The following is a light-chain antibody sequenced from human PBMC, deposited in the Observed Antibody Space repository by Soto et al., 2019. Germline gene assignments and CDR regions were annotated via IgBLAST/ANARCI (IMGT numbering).Light chain of an antibody. CDR1: SSDVGGYNY. CDR3: SSYTSSSTHNYV. Sequence: QSALTQPASVSGSPGQSITISCTGTSSDVGGYNYVSWYQQHPGKAPKLMIYDVSHRPSGVSNRFSGSKSGNTASLTISGLQAEDEADYYCSSYTSSSTHNYVFGTGTKLTVL. J-gene: IGLJ1*01. CDR2: DVS. V-gene: IGLV2-14*01.